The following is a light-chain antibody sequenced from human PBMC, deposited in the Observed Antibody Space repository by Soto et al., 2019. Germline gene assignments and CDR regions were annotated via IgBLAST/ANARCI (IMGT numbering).Light chain of an antibody. Sequence: QSVLTQPPSASETPGQTVSISCSGSNSNIASNTVNWYQHLPGTAPKLLIYCNNQRPSGVPDRFSGSKSGTSASLAISGLQSEDESDYYCAAWDDTLKRYVFGTRTKVTV. J-gene: IGLJ1*01. CDR2: CNN. CDR1: NSNIASNT. CDR3: AAWDDTLKRYV. V-gene: IGLV1-44*01.